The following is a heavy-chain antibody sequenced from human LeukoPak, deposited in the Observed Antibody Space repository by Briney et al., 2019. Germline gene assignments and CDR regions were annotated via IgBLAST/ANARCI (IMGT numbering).Heavy chain of an antibody. J-gene: IGHJ3*01. CDR2: IRYDGSNK. CDR1: GFTFSSYG. V-gene: IGHV3-30*02. Sequence: PGGSLRLSCAASGFTFSSYGMHWVRQAPGKGLEWVAFIRYDGSNKYYADSVKGRFTISRDNSKNTLYLQMNSLRVEDTALYYCAKDRGGSSELGDAFDVWGQGTMVRVSS. D-gene: IGHD1-26*01. CDR3: AKDRGGSSELGDAFDV.